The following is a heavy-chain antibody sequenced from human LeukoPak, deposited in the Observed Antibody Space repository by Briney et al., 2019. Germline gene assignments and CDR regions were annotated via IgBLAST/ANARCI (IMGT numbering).Heavy chain of an antibody. J-gene: IGHJ2*01. CDR1: GGSISSFY. V-gene: IGHV4-59*01. CDR3: ARSAPLVRGVIPHWYFDL. CDR2: IDYSAST. Sequence: SEALSLPCTVSGGSISSFYWSWIRQPPGKGLEWIGYIDYSASTSYNPSLKSRVTISVDTSKNQFSLKLSSVTAEDTAVYYCARSAPLVRGVIPHWYFDLWGRGTLVTVSS. D-gene: IGHD3-10*01.